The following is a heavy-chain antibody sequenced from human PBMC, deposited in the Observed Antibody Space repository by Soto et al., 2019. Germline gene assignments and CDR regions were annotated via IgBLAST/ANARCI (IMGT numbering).Heavy chain of an antibody. J-gene: IGHJ5*02. V-gene: IGHV4-59*08. CDR1: GGSISGSY. Sequence: SETLSLTCSVSGGSISGSYWSWIRQSPGKGLEWLGYVYYTGSTNYSPSLRSRVSISVDTSKNEFSLKLSSVTAADTAVFYCARHYSSGSRNWFDPWGQGTLVTVSS. CDR2: VYYTGST. CDR3: ARHYSSGSRNWFDP. D-gene: IGHD6-19*01.